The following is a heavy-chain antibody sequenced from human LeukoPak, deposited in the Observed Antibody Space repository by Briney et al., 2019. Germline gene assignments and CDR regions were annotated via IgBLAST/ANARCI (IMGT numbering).Heavy chain of an antibody. CDR3: ARWDHYYYYMDV. V-gene: IGHV4-4*07. CDR2: IYTTGTT. J-gene: IGHJ6*03. D-gene: IGHD1-26*01. Sequence: SETLSLTCTVSDTSINTYYWSWIRQPAGKGLEWIGHIYTTGTTNYNPSLKSRVTMSIDTSKNQFSLKLSSVTAADTAVYYCARWDHYYYYMDVWGKGTTVTVSS. CDR1: DTSINTYY.